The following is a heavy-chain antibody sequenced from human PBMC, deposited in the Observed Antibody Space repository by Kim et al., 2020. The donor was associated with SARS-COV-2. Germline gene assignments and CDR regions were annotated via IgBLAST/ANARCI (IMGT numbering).Heavy chain of an antibody. CDR2: FDPEDGET. D-gene: IGHD3-10*01. CDR3: ATGAGMVRGAPGD. J-gene: IGHJ4*02. V-gene: IGHV1-24*01. CDR1: GYTLIELS. Sequence: ASVKVSCKVSGYTLIELSMHWVRQAPGKGLEWMGGFDPEDGETIYAQKFQGRVTMTEDTSTDTAYMELSSLRSEDTAGYYCATGAGMVRGAPGDWGQGTLVTVSS.